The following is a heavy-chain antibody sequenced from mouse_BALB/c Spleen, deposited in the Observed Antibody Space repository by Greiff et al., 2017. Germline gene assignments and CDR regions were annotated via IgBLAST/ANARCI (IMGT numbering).Heavy chain of an antibody. V-gene: IGHV5-17*02. J-gene: IGHJ4*01. D-gene: IGHD2-2*01. CDR1: GFTFSSFG. Sequence: EVQGVESGGGLVQPGGSRKLSCAASGFTFSSFGMHWVRQAPEKGLEWVAYISSGSSTIYYADTVKGRFTISRDNPKNTLFLQMTSLRSEDTAMYYCARSGVYYGYHYAMDYWGQGTSVTVSS. CDR3: ARSGVYYGYHYAMDY. CDR2: ISSGSSTI.